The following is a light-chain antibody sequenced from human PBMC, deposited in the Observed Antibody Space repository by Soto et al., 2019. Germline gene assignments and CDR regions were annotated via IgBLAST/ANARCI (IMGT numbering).Light chain of an antibody. V-gene: IGLV6-57*01. CDR2: EDN. Sequence: NFMLTQPHSVSESPGKTVIISCTRSSGSIASNYVQWYQQRPASSPTTVIYEDNQRPSGVPDRFSGSIDSSSNSASLIISGLETEDEADYYCQSYDATNQVFGGGTKLTVL. J-gene: IGLJ3*02. CDR1: SGSIASNY. CDR3: QSYDATNQV.